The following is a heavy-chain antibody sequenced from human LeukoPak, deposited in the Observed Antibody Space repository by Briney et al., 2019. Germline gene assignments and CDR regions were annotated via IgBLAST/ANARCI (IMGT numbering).Heavy chain of an antibody. V-gene: IGHV3-33*08. D-gene: IGHD3-22*01. CDR2: IWYDGRNK. J-gene: IGHJ4*02. CDR3: ARDPTAYYDSSGYYLNTIDY. CDR1: GCTFSSYG. Sequence: GGSLRLSCAASGCTFSSYGMQWVRHAPAKGLEEVTVIWYDGRNKYYADSVKGRFNISRDDSKQTLYLQMNSLRPEDPAVYYCARDPTAYYDSSGYYLNTIDYWGQGTLVTVSS.